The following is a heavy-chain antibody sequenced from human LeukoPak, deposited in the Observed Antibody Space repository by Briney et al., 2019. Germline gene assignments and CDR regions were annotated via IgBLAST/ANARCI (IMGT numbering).Heavy chain of an antibody. CDR1: GGSISSGGYY. Sequence: SETLSLTCTVSGGSISSGGYYWSWIRQHPGKGLEWIGYVYYSGSTYYNPSLKSRVTISVDTSKNQFSLKLSSVTAADTAVYYCAGVRCSSTSCYVYYYYYMDVWGKGTTVTVSS. J-gene: IGHJ6*03. D-gene: IGHD2-2*01. V-gene: IGHV4-31*03. CDR2: VYYSGST. CDR3: AGVRCSSTSCYVYYYYYMDV.